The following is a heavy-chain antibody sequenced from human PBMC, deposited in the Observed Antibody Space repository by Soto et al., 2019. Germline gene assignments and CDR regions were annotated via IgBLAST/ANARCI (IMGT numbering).Heavy chain of an antibody. CDR2: ISSAGST. CDR1: GFTFSAYA. CDR3: AKNPLASPGHWFDP. Sequence: PGGSLRLSCAASGFTFSAYAMNWVRQAPGKGLEWVSGISSAGSTYYADSVKGRFTISRDNSNNILYLQMNSLRAEDTAVYYCAKNPLASPGHWFDPWGQGTLVPVSS. D-gene: IGHD3-3*02. J-gene: IGHJ5*02. V-gene: IGHV3-23*01.